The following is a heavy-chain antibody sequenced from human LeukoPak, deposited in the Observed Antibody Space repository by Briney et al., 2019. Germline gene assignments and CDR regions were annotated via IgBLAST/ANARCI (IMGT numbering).Heavy chain of an antibody. Sequence: ASVKVSCKASGGTFSSYTISWVRQAPGQGLEWMGRIIPILGIANYAQKFQGRVTITADKSTSTAYMELSSLRSEDTAVYYCAREGRLRTSAFDIWGQGTTVTVSS. CDR2: IIPILGIA. J-gene: IGHJ3*02. CDR3: AREGRLRTSAFDI. D-gene: IGHD5-12*01. V-gene: IGHV1-69*04. CDR1: GGTFSSYT.